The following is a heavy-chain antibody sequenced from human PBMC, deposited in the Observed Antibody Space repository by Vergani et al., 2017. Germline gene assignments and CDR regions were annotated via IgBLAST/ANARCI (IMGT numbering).Heavy chain of an antibody. V-gene: IGHV4-59*01. Sequence: QVQLQESGPGLVKPSETLSLTCTVSGGSISSYYWSWIRQPPGKGLEWIGYIYYSGSTNYNPSLKSRVTISVDTSKNQFSLKLSSVTAADTAVYYCARELTSVGYYYFRDVWGKGTTVTVSS. D-gene: IGHD4-23*01. CDR1: GGSISSYY. CDR3: ARELTSVGYYYFRDV. CDR2: IYYSGST. J-gene: IGHJ6*03.